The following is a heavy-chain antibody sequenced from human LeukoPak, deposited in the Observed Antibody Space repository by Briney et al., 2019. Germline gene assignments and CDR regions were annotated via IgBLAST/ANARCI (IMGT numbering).Heavy chain of an antibody. Sequence: GGSLRLSCTTSGFTFANYSMSWVRQAPGKGLEWVSAISGSGGSTYYADCVKGRFTISRDNSKNTLYLQMNSLRAEDTAVYYCAARLYDYVWGSYRDDYWGQGTLVTVSS. V-gene: IGHV3-23*01. CDR3: AARLYDYVWGSYRDDY. J-gene: IGHJ4*02. CDR2: ISGSGGST. CDR1: GFTFANYS. D-gene: IGHD3-16*02.